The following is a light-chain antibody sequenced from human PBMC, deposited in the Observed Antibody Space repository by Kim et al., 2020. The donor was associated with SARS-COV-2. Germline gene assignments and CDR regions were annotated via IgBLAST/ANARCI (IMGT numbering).Light chain of an antibody. J-gene: IGLJ3*02. CDR1: KLGDTF. CDR2: QNN. Sequence: SYELTQPPSVSVSPGQTASITCSGNKLGDTFASWYQQKSGQSPVLIMFQNNRRPSGIPERFSGSNSGNTATLTISGTQAMDEADYFCQAWDYTTAVFGGGTKLTVL. V-gene: IGLV3-1*01. CDR3: QAWDYTTAV.